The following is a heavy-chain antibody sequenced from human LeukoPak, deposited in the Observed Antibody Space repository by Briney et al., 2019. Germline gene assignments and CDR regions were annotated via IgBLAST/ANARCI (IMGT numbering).Heavy chain of an antibody. J-gene: IGHJ6*02. CDR2: ISGSGGST. CDR1: GFTFSSYA. D-gene: IGHD2-15*01. CDR3: AKAPIKYCSGGSCPLGDYYGMDV. Sequence: PGGSLRLSCAASGFTFSSYAMSWVRQAPGKGLEWVSAISGSGGSTYYADSVKGRFTISRDNSKNTLYLQMNSLRAEDTAVYYCAKAPIKYCSGGSCPLGDYYGMDVWGQGTTVTVSS. V-gene: IGHV3-23*01.